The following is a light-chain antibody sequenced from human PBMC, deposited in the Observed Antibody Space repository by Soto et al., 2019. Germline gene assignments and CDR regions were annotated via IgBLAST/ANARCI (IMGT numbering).Light chain of an antibody. CDR2: EVT. CDR1: SSDVGGYNY. J-gene: IGLJ1*01. V-gene: IGLV2-14*01. CDR3: ISYTVSRSYV. Sequence: QSALTQPASVSGSPGQSITISCTGTSSDVGGYNYVSWYQQHPGKAPKLVIYEVTNRPSGVSYRFSGSKSGNTASLTISGLQADDEADYYCISYTVSRSYVFGPGTKVTVL.